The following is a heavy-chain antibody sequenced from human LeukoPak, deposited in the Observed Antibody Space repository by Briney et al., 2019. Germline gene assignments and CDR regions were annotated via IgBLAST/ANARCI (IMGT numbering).Heavy chain of an antibody. Sequence: SETLSLTCTVSDGSISGSYWNWIRQPPGKGLEWIGNIYYSGRTNYNPSLKSRVTISVDTSKNQVSLKLTSVTAADTAVYCCARHSGTYMDYWGQGTLVTVSS. J-gene: IGHJ4*02. CDR3: ARHSGTYMDY. CDR2: IYYSGRT. V-gene: IGHV4-59*08. D-gene: IGHD1-26*01. CDR1: DGSISGSY.